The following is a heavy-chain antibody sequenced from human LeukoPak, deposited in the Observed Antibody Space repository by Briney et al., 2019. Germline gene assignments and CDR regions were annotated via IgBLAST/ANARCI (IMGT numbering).Heavy chain of an antibody. V-gene: IGHV3-66*01. CDR3: ASLLYTAAHTAFHI. CDR1: GFTVSSNY. Sequence: GGSLRLSCAASGFTVSSNYMSWVRQAPGKGLEWVSVIYSDGSTYYADSVKGRFTISRDNSKNTLYLQMNSLRAEDTAVYYCASLLYTAAHTAFHIWGQGTMVTVSS. J-gene: IGHJ3*02. CDR2: IYSDGST. D-gene: IGHD6-6*01.